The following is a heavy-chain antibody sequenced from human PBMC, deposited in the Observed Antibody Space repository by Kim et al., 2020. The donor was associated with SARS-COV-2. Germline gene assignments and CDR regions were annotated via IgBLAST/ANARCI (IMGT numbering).Heavy chain of an antibody. Sequence: GGSLRLSCAASGFSLTTYGMHWVRQAPGKGLEWVAVISSDGNSKYYADSVKGRFTISRDIPKNMLSLQMNSLRVEDTAVYYCAKGGIVERWYYLYDWGQGTLVTVSS. CDR3: AKGGIVERWYYLYD. J-gene: IGHJ4*02. CDR1: GFSLTTYG. D-gene: IGHD3-16*01. CDR2: ISSDGNSK. V-gene: IGHV3-30*18.